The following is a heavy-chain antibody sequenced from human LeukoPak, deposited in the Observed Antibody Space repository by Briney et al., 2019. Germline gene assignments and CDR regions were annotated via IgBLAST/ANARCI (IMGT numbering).Heavy chain of an antibody. CDR2: ISYDGSNK. D-gene: IGHD2-2*01. V-gene: IGHV3-30*03. CDR1: GFTFSSYG. J-gene: IGHJ6*02. Sequence: GGSLRLSCAASGFTFSSYGMHWVRQAPGKGLEWVAVISYDGSNKYYADSVKGRFTISRDNSKNTLYLQMNSLRAEDTAVYYCARDHYCSSTSCDYYYYYGMDVWGQGPTVTVSS. CDR3: ARDHYCSSTSCDYYYYYGMDV.